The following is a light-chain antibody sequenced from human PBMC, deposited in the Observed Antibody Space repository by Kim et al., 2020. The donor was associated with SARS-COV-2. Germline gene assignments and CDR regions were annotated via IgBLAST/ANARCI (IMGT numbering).Light chain of an antibody. CDR3: QQYNRWPLT. CDR1: QSITSD. CDR2: DTS. V-gene: IGKV3-15*01. Sequence: EIVMTQSAATLSVSPGERATLSCRASQSITSDLAWYQHKPGQAPRLLMYDTSTRATGIPARFSGSGSGTEFTLTISSLQSEDFAVYYCQQYNRWPLTFGGGTKLEI. J-gene: IGKJ4*01.